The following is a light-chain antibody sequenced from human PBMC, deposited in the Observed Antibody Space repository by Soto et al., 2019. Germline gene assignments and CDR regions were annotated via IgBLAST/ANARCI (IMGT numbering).Light chain of an antibody. J-gene: IGLJ7*01. CDR1: NSNIGNNP. CDR3: AAWDGSLNGAV. Sequence: QSVLTQPPSASGTPGQRVTISCSGSNSNIGNNPVNWYQQLPGTAPKLLIYNNQRPSGVPDRFSASKSGTSASLAISGLQSEDEADYYCAAWDGSLNGAVFGGGTQLTVL. CDR2: NN. V-gene: IGLV1-44*01.